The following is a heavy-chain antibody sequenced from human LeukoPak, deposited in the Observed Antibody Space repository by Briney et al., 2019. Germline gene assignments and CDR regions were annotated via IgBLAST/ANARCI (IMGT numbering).Heavy chain of an antibody. D-gene: IGHD5-12*01. J-gene: IGHJ4*02. Sequence: PGGSLRLSCAASGFNFSSYWMHWVRQAPGKGLVWISRINYDGTSTSYADSVKGRFTISIDNSKNTLYLQINSLRAEDTAALYLGGGRPRGYSGYVIDYWGQGTRVSVSS. V-gene: IGHV3-74*01. CDR3: GGGRPRGYSGYVIDY. CDR1: GFNFSSYW. CDR2: INYDGTST.